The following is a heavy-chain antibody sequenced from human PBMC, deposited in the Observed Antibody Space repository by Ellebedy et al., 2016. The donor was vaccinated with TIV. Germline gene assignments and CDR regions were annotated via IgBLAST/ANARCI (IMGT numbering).Heavy chain of an antibody. D-gene: IGHD5-18*01. Sequence: SETLSLTXTVSGGSISTYYWTWIRQPPGKGLEWIGYIYYSGNTNYNPSLKSRVTISVDTSKNQFSLKLSSVTAADTAVYYCARVGKVDTGMVTDYWGQGTLGTVSS. CDR2: IYYSGNT. CDR3: ARVGKVDTGMVTDY. J-gene: IGHJ4*02. V-gene: IGHV4-59*01. CDR1: GGSISTYY.